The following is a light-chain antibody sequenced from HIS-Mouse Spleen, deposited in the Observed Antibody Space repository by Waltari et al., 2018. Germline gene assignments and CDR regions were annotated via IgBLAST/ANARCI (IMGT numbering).Light chain of an antibody. CDR1: SLRSYY. J-gene: IGLJ3*02. Sequence: SSELTQDPAVSVALGQTVRITCQGDSLRSYYASWYQQKPGQAPVLVIYGKNNRPSGIPDRFSGYSSGNTASLTMPGAQAEDEADYYCNSRDSSGNHPVFGGGTKLTVL. V-gene: IGLV3-19*01. CDR2: GKN. CDR3: NSRDSSGNHPV.